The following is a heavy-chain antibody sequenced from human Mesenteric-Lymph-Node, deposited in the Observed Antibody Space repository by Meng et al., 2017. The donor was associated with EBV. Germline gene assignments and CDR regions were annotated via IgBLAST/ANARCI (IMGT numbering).Heavy chain of an antibody. V-gene: IGHV4-61*01. D-gene: IGHD3-10*01. CDR1: GGSVSSTSYY. J-gene: IGHJ5*02. CDR2: VYYSGST. Sequence: VQLLEAGPGLVKPSETLSLTCTVSGGSVSSTSYYWSWIRQPPGKRLEWIGYVYYSGSTNYNPSLKSRVTISVDTSKNQFSLNLYSVTAADTAVYYCARENPARGNWFDPWGQGALVTVSS. CDR3: ARENPARGNWFDP.